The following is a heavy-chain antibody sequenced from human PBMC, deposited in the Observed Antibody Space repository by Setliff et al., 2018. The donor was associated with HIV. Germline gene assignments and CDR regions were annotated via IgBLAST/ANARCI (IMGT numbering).Heavy chain of an antibody. V-gene: IGHV4-34*01. CDR1: GGSFSVYY. J-gene: IGHJ4*02. CDR2: INHSGST. D-gene: IGHD3-16*01. CDR3: ARRTLITGYDY. Sequence: SETLSLTCAVSGGSFSVYYWSWIRQPPGKGLEWIGEINHSGSTNYNPSLKSRITISVDTSKNQFSLKLSSVTAADTAVYYCARRTLITGYDYWGQGTLVTVSS.